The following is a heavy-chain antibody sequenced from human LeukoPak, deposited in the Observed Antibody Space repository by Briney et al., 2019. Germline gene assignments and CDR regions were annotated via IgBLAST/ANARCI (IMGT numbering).Heavy chain of an antibody. V-gene: IGHV1-69*06. CDR1: GGTFSSYA. CDR3: ARDSFYYDSSGYSHFDY. J-gene: IGHJ4*02. Sequence: SVKVACKASGGTFSSYAISWVRQAPGQGLEWMGRIIRIFGTANYAQKFQGRVTITADKSTSTAYMELSSLRSEDTAVYYCARDSFYYDSSGYSHFDYWGQGTLVTVSS. CDR2: IIRIFGTA. D-gene: IGHD3-22*01.